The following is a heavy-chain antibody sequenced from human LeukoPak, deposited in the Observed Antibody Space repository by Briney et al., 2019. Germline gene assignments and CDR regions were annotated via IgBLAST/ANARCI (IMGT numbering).Heavy chain of an antibody. J-gene: IGHJ4*02. Sequence: ASVKVSCKASGYTFTGYYMHWVRQAPGQGLEWMGWINPNSGTTNYAQKFQGRVTMTRDTAISTAYMELSRLRSDDTAVYYCANTPGGYCSSTSCYYGDYWGQGTLVTVSS. CDR2: INPNSGTT. CDR3: ANTPGGYCSSTSCYYGDY. V-gene: IGHV1-2*02. D-gene: IGHD2-2*01. CDR1: GYTFTGYY.